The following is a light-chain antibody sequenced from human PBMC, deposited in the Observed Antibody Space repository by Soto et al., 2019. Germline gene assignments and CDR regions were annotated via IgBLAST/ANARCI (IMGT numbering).Light chain of an antibody. V-gene: IGKV1-5*03. CDR3: QHYDAYSTWT. CDR2: KAS. J-gene: IGKJ1*01. Sequence: DIQMTQSPSTLSASVGDRVTITCRASQTIRGYLAWYQQKPGKAPKLLIYKASTLESGVPSRFSGSGSGSEFALTISSLQPDDFATYYCQHYDAYSTWTFGPGTKVDI. CDR1: QTIRGY.